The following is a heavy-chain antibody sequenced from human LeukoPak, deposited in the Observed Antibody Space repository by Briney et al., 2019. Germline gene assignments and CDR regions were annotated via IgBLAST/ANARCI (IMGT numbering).Heavy chain of an antibody. CDR1: GFIFNNYA. V-gene: IGHV3-23*01. D-gene: IGHD3-10*01. CDR2: ISGTGVTA. CDR3: AKDQRFGDLDDY. J-gene: IGHJ4*02. Sequence: GGSLRLTCAASGFIFNNYAMSWVRQAPGKGLEWVSSISGTGVTAYYADSVKGRFAISRDNSKNTLYLQMSSLRAEDTALYYCAKDQRFGDLDDYRGQGTLVTVSS.